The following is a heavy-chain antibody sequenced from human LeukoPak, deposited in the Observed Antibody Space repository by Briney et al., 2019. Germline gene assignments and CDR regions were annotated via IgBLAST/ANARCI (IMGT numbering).Heavy chain of an antibody. CDR3: AREVAAARDAFDI. CDR1: GYTFTSYD. CDR2: INPNSGGT. D-gene: IGHD6-13*01. Sequence: ASVKVSCKASGYTFTSYDMHWVRQAPGQGLEWMGWINPNSGGTNYARKFQGRVTMTRDTSISTAYMELSRLRSDDTAVYYCAREVAAARDAFDIWGQGTMVTVSS. V-gene: IGHV1-2*02. J-gene: IGHJ3*02.